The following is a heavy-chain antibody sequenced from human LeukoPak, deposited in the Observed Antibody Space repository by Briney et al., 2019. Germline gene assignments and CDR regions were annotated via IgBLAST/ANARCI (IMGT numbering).Heavy chain of an antibody. CDR2: ISAYNGNT. V-gene: IGHV1-18*01. CDR3: ARREMANDAFDI. Sequence: GASVKVSCKASGGTFSSYAISWVRQAPGQGLEWMGWISAYNGNTNYAQKLQGRVTMTTDTSTSTAYMELRSLRSDDTAVYYCARREMANDAFDIWGQGTMVTVSS. J-gene: IGHJ3*02. D-gene: IGHD5-24*01. CDR1: GGTFSSYA.